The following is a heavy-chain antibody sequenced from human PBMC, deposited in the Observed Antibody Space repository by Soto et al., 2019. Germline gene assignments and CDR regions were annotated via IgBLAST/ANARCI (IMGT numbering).Heavy chain of an antibody. CDR3: AKNGQPPYYYYGMDV. D-gene: IGHD2-8*01. J-gene: IGHJ6*02. V-gene: IGHV1-18*01. CDR1: GYTFGRYG. CDR2: ISGYNGDT. Sequence: QGQLVQSGPEAKKPGASVKVSCKASGYTFGRYGISWVRQAPGQGLEWMGWISGYNGDTKYAQKVQGRVTMTIDTSTYTAYMELRSLTSDDTAIYYCAKNGQPPYYYYGMDVWGQGTTVTVSS.